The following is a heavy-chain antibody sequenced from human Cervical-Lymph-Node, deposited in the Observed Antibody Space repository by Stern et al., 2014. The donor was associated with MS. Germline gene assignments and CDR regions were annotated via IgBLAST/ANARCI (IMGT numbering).Heavy chain of an antibody. V-gene: IGHV1-69*01. Sequence: QVQLGQSGAEVKKPGSSVKVSCKASGDSLSRFAISWVRQAPGQGLEGMGGSIPISGKANYAQKFHGRVKLIADESTSTAYMELSSLKSEDAAVYYCASSYTGWDNPYHFYGMDVWGQGTTVTVSS. CDR3: ASSYTGWDNPYHFYGMDV. D-gene: IGHD6-19*01. J-gene: IGHJ6*02. CDR1: GDSLSRFA. CDR2: SIPISGKA.